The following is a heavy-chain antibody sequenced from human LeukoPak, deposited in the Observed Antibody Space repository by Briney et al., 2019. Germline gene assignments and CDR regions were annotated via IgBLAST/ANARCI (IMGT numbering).Heavy chain of an antibody. CDR1: GGSISSGDYY. D-gene: IGHD5-18*01. J-gene: IGHJ6*02. CDR2: IYYSGST. Sequence: PSQTLSLTCTVSGGSISSGDYYWSWIRQPPGKGLEWIGYIYYSGSTYYNPSLKSRVTISVDTSKNQFSLKLSSVTAADTAVYYCARLPQRGHSYGKDYYGMDVWGQGTTVTVSS. CDR3: ARLPQRGHSYGKDYYGMDV. V-gene: IGHV4-30-4*01.